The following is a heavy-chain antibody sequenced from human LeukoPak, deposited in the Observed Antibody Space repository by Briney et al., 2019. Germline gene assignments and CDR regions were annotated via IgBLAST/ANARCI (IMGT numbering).Heavy chain of an antibody. CDR2: IIPIFGTA. CDR3: ATGVNMGRGAFDI. J-gene: IGHJ3*02. D-gene: IGHD3-10*01. V-gene: IGHV1-69*06. Sequence: SVKVSCKASGGTFSSYAISWVRQAPGQGLEWMGGIIPIFGTANYAQKFQGRVTITADKSTSTAYMELSSLRSEDTAVYYCATGVNMGRGAFDIWGQGTMVTVSS. CDR1: GGTFSSYA.